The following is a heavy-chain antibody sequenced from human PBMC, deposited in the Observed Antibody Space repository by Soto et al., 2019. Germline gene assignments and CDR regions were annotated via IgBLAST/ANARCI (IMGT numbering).Heavy chain of an antibody. D-gene: IGHD1-26*01. CDR2: IYYSGST. Sequence: SETLSLTCTVSGGSISSSSYYWGWIRQPPGKGLEWIGSIYYSGSTYYNPSLKSRVTISVDTSKNQFSLKLSSVTAADTAVYYCARPSGPTLYYYYGMDVWGQGTTVTVSS. CDR3: ARPSGPTLYYYYGMDV. V-gene: IGHV4-39*01. J-gene: IGHJ6*02. CDR1: GGSISSSSYY.